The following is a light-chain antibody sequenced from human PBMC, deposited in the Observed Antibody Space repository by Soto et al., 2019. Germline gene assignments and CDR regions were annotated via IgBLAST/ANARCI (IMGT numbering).Light chain of an antibody. V-gene: IGKV3-20*01. CDR1: QSVSRNF. J-gene: IGKJ1*01. CDR3: QQYDYLVT. Sequence: EIVLTQCPGTLKLCPGEGATLSCRASQSVSRNFVAWYQQQPGQAPRLLIYGASNRATGIPDRFSGSGSGTDFTLTISRLEPEDLAVYYCQQYDYLVTFGQGTKVDIK. CDR2: GAS.